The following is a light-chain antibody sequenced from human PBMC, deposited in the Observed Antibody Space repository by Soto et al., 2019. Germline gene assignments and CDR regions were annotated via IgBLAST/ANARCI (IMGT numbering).Light chain of an antibody. CDR2: DVS. J-gene: IGLJ1*01. Sequence: QSVPTQPASVSGSPGQSITISCPGANRYGGGYNYVSWFQQHPGKAPKLLIYDVSNRPSGVSNRFSGSKSGNTASLTISGLQAEDEADYYCSSYTSSTTLDVFGTGTKVTVL. CDR1: NRYGGGYNY. CDR3: SSYTSSTTLDV. V-gene: IGLV2-14*01.